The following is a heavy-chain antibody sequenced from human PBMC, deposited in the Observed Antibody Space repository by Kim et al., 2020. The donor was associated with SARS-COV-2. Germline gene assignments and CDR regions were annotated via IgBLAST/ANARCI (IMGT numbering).Heavy chain of an antibody. D-gene: IGHD3-16*01. J-gene: IGHJ6*02. CDR1: GFTFSSYA. CDR2: ISGSGGGT. CDR3: AKVGESSGPEGYYYYYGMDV. Sequence: GGSLRLSCAASGFTFSSYAMSWVRQAPGKGLEWVSAISGSGGGTYYADSVKGRFTISRDNSKNTLYLQMNSLRAEDTAVYYCAKVGESSGPEGYYYYYGMDVWGQGTMVTVSS. V-gene: IGHV3-23*01.